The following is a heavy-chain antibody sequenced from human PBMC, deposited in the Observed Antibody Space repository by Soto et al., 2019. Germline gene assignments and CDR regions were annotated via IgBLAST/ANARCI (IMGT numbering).Heavy chain of an antibody. CDR3: ASSRLRAAGIDWFDP. D-gene: IGHD6-13*01. CDR1: GGSISSGGYS. CDR2: IYHSGST. Sequence: QLQLQESGSGLVKPSQTLSLTCAVSGGSISSGGYSWSWIRQPPGKGLEWIGYIYHSGSTYYNPSLKSRVTISVDRSKNQFSLKLSSVTAADTAVYYCASSRLRAAGIDWFDPWGQGTLVTVSS. J-gene: IGHJ5*02. V-gene: IGHV4-30-2*01.